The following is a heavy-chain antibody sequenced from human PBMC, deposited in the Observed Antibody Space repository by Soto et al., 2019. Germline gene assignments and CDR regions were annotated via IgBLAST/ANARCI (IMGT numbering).Heavy chain of an antibody. Sequence: GGSLRLSCAASGFTFSRYAMHWVRQAPGKGLEYVSAISSNGGSTYYANSVKGRFTISRDNSKNTLYLQMGSLRAEDMAVYYCARSLFPMGYCSGGSCYPFDPWGQGTLVTVSS. CDR3: ARSLFPMGYCSGGSCYPFDP. CDR2: ISSNGGST. CDR1: GFTFSRYA. D-gene: IGHD2-15*01. J-gene: IGHJ5*02. V-gene: IGHV3-64*01.